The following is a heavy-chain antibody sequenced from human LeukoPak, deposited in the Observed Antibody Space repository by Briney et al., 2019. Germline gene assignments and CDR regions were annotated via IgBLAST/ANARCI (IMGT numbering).Heavy chain of an antibody. CDR1: GGSISSSSYY. D-gene: IGHD6-13*01. CDR2: IYYSGST. CDR3: ARYRGEYSSSWYWFDP. J-gene: IGHJ5*02. Sequence: PSETLSLTCTVSGGSISSSSYYWGWIRQPPGKGLEWIGSIYYSGSTYYNPSLKSRVTISVDTSKNQFSLKLSSVTAADTAVYYCARYRGEYSSSWYWFDPWGQGTLVTVSS. V-gene: IGHV4-39*07.